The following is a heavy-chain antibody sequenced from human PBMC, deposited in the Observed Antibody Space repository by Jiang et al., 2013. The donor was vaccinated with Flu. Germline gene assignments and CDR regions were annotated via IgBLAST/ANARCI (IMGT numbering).Heavy chain of an antibody. Sequence: KPTQTLTLTCTFSGFSLSTYGVGVGWVRQPPGKALEWLLFVYWDDDNHYNPSLRSRLSVTKDTSKNLVVLTMSNMDPVDTATYFCARRSYVYGNWKGVLFDIWGQGTMVTVSS. V-gene: IGHV2-5*02. D-gene: IGHD1-1*01. CDR1: GFSLSTYGVG. J-gene: IGHJ3*02. CDR2: VYWDDDN. CDR3: ARRSYVYGNWKGVLFDI.